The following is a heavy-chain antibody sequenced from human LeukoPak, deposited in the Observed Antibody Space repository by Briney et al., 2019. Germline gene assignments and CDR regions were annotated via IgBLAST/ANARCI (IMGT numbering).Heavy chain of an antibody. J-gene: IGHJ4*02. CDR3: AKGFYGSGSYYADY. CDR2: ISWNSGSI. V-gene: IGHV3-9*01. CDR1: GFTFDDYA. Sequence: GGSLRLSCAASGFTFDDYAMHWVRQAPGKGLEWVSGISWNSGSIGYADSVKGRFTISRDNAKNSLYLQMNSLRAEDTALYYRAKGFYGSGSYYADYWGQGTLVTVSS. D-gene: IGHD3-10*01.